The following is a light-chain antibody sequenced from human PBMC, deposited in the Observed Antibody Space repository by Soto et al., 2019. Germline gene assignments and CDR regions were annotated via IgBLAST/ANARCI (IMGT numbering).Light chain of an antibody. CDR3: QERTGRPPWT. J-gene: IGKJ1*01. V-gene: IGKV3-11*01. Sequence: EIVLTQSPATLSLSLGGRATLSCRASQSVSLSLAWYQQKPGQAPRLLIFDASKWAFGFPARFSGSGSGTDIALTISSLEPQDFAVDYCQERTGRPPWTFGQGTKVEIE. CDR1: QSVSLS. CDR2: DAS.